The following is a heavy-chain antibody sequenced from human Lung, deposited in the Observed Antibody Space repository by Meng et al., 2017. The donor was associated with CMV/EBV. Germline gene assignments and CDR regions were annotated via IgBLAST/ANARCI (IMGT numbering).Heavy chain of an antibody. J-gene: IGHJ6*02. D-gene: IGHD6-13*01. CDR2: MNPNSGNT. V-gene: IGHV1-8*01. CDR1: GYTFTSYN. CDR3: AREIAAAGPYYYYYALDV. Sequence: ASXXVSXKASGYTFTSYNINWVRQATGQGREWMGWMNPNSGNTGSAQRFQGRVTLTRNTAISTAYMELSSLRSEDTAVYYCAREIAAAGPYYYYYALDVWGQGXTVTVSS.